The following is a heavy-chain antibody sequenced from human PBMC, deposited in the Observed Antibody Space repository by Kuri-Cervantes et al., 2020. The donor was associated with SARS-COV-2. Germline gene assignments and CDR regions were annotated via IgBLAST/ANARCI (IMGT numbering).Heavy chain of an antibody. CDR2: ISDDGSNK. J-gene: IGHJ4*02. D-gene: IGHD6-13*01. Sequence: GESLKISCAASGFTFSSYWMSWVRQAPGKGLEWVAVISDDGSNKNYADSVKGRFTLSRDNSKKMLYLQMNSLRPEDTAVYSCARDEGDSGSWDHYDSWGQGTLVTVSS. CDR3: ARDEGDSGSWDHYDS. V-gene: IGHV3-30*03. CDR1: GFTFSSYW.